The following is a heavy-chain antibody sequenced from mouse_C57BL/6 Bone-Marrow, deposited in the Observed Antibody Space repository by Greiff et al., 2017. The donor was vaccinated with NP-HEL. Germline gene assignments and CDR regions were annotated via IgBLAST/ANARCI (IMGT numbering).Heavy chain of an antibody. CDR1: GYTFTSYW. Sequence: QVQLKQSGAELVKPGASVKMSCKASGYTFTSYWITWVKQRPGQGLEWIGDIYPGSGSTNYNEKFKSKATLTVDTSSSTAYMQLSSLTSEDSAVYYCARMGTTVVENWGQGTTLTVSS. J-gene: IGHJ2*01. CDR3: ARMGTTVVEN. V-gene: IGHV1-55*01. CDR2: IYPGSGST. D-gene: IGHD1-1*01.